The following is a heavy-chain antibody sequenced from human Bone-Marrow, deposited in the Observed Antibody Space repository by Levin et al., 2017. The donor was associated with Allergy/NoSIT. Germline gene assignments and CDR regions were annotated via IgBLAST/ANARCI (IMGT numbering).Heavy chain of an antibody. Sequence: GGSLRLSCAASGFTFSSYSMNWVRQAPGKGLEWVSSISSSSSYIYYADSVKGRFTISRDNAKNSLYLQMNSLRAEDTAVYYCARDSNQGIAVAGIASHDYWGQGTLVTVSS. V-gene: IGHV3-21*01. CDR1: GFTFSSYS. CDR3: ARDSNQGIAVAGIASHDY. J-gene: IGHJ4*02. D-gene: IGHD6-19*01. CDR2: ISSSSSYI.